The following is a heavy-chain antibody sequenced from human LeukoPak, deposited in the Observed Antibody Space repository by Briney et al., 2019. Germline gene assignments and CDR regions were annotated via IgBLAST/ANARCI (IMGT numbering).Heavy chain of an antibody. CDR1: GFIFSSYW. Sequence: GGSLRLSCAASGFIFSSYWMSWVRQAPGKGLEWVANIKQDGSEKYYVDSVKGRFTISSDNAKNSLFLEMNSLRAEDTAVYYCARHVRFEGVDYWGQGTLVTVSS. D-gene: IGHD3-3*01. CDR2: IKQDGSEK. J-gene: IGHJ4*02. V-gene: IGHV3-7*01. CDR3: ARHVRFEGVDY.